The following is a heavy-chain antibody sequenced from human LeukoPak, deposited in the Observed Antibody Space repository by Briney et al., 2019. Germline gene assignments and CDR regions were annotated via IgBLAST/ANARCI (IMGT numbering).Heavy chain of an antibody. Sequence: GGSLRLSCAASGFTFSSYSMNWVRQAPGKGLEWVSCISSSSRYIYYADSVKGRFTISRDNAKNSLWLQMDSLRAEDTAVYYCARGSLLWFGELPFDPWGQGTLVTVSS. CDR3: ARGSLLWFGELPFDP. D-gene: IGHD3-10*01. V-gene: IGHV3-21*01. CDR1: GFTFSSYS. J-gene: IGHJ5*01. CDR2: ISSSSRYI.